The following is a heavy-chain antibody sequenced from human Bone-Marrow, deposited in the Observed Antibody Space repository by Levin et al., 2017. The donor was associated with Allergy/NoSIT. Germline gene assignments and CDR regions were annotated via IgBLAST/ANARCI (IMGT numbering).Heavy chain of an antibody. J-gene: IGHJ4*02. Sequence: GESLKISCAASGFTFSNFWMNWVRQAPGKGLVSVSRINSDGSSTTYADSVKGRFTISRDNAKNTLYLQMNSLRAEDTALYFCARDPGYCSGGTCSSGYDHWGQGTLVTVSS. CDR2: INSDGSST. D-gene: IGHD2-15*01. CDR3: ARDPGYCSGGTCSSGYDH. V-gene: IGHV3-74*03. CDR1: GFTFSNFW.